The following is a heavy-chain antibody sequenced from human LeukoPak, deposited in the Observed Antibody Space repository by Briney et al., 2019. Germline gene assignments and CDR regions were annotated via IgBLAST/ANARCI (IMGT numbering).Heavy chain of an antibody. CDR2: ISSSSSTI. J-gene: IGHJ6*02. V-gene: IGHV3-48*01. CDR3: ARAPDYYYGTGTYQRPYEYGMDV. D-gene: IGHD3-10*01. Sequence: PGGSLRLSCAASGFTFSSYSMNWVRQAPGKGLEWVSYISSSSSTIYYADSVKGRFTISRDNAKNSLYLQMNSLRAEDTAVYYCARAPDYYYGTGTYQRPYEYGMDVWGQGTTVTVSS. CDR1: GFTFSSYS.